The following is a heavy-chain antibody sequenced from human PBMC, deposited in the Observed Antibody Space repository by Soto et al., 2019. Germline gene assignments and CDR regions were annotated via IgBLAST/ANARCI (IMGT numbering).Heavy chain of an antibody. CDR2: IKSKTDGGTT. CDR1: GFTFSNAW. J-gene: IGHJ6*02. D-gene: IGHD3-3*01. V-gene: IGHV3-15*01. Sequence: PGGSLRLSCAASGFTFSNAWMSWVRQAPGKGLEWVGRIKSKTDGGTTDYAAPVKGRFTISRDDSKNTLYLQMNSLKTEDAAVYYCTTDXQLRFLEWLLSDYGMDVWGQGTTVTVSS. CDR3: TTDXQLRFLEWLLSDYGMDV.